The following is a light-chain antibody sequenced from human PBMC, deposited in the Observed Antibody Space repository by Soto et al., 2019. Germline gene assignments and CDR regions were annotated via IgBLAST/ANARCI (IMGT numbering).Light chain of an antibody. J-gene: IGLJ1*01. V-gene: IGLV2-8*01. Sequence: QSALTQPPSASGSPGQSVTISCTGTSSDVGGYNYVSWYQHHPGKAHKLMIFDVTKRPSGVPDRFSGSKSGNTASLTVSGLQAEDEADYYCASYAGSNTPYVFGTGTKLTVL. CDR1: SSDVGGYNY. CDR2: DVT. CDR3: ASYAGSNTPYV.